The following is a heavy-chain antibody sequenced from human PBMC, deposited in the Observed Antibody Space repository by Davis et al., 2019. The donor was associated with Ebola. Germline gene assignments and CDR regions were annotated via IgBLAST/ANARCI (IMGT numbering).Heavy chain of an antibody. Sequence: MPSETLSLTCAVYGGSFSGYYWSWIRQPPGKGLEWIGEINHSGSTNYNPSLKSRVTISLDTSKNQFSLKLTSVTAADTAVYFCARGRPSTVTTDYYAMDVWGKGTTVTVSS. J-gene: IGHJ6*04. D-gene: IGHD4-17*01. CDR1: GGSFSGYY. V-gene: IGHV4-34*01. CDR3: ARGRPSTVTTDYYAMDV. CDR2: INHSGST.